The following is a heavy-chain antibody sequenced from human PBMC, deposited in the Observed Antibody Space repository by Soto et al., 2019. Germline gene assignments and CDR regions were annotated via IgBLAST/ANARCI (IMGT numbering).Heavy chain of an antibody. CDR1: GGSISSYY. D-gene: IGHD4-17*01. CDR3: ARGGGNDYGDYFPDY. V-gene: IGHV4-59*01. CDR2: IYYSGST. Sequence: QVQLQESGPGLVKPSETLSLTCTVSGGSISSYYWSWIRQPPGKGLEWMGYIYYSGSTNYNPSLKSRVTISVDTSKNQFALKLSSVTAADTAVYYCARGGGNDYGDYFPDYWGQGTLVTVSS. J-gene: IGHJ4*02.